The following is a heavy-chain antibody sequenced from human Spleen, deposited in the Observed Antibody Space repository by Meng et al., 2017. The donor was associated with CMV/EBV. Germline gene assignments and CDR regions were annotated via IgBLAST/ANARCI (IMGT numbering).Heavy chain of an antibody. D-gene: IGHD4-11*01. CDR2: ISSTSTYI. Sequence: GESLKISCAASGFTFGGYCMNWVRQAPGKGLEWVSSISSTSTYIYYADSIKGRFTISRDNAKNSLYLQMNSLRAEDTAVYYCARDRSTVKTYSYYYYGMDVWGQGTTVTVSS. V-gene: IGHV3-21*01. J-gene: IGHJ6*02. CDR3: ARDRSTVKTYSYYYYGMDV. CDR1: GFTFGGYC.